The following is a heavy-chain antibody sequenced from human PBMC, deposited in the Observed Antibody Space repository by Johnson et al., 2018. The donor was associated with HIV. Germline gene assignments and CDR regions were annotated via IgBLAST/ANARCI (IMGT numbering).Heavy chain of an antibody. Sequence: VQLVESGGGLVQPGGSLRMSCVASGFTFSTYGMTWVRQAPGKGLEWVSAISGTGGTTYYADSVRGRFSISRDKSKDTLYLQMNSLTTEDTAVYYCTTAIVIDAFDIWGQGTMVTVSS. V-gene: IGHV3-23*04. CDR2: ISGTGGTT. J-gene: IGHJ3*02. CDR1: GFTFSTYG. CDR3: TTAIVIDAFDI. D-gene: IGHD3-16*02.